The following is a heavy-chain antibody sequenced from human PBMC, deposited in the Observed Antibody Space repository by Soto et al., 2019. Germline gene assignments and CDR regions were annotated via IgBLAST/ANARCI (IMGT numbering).Heavy chain of an antibody. V-gene: IGHV1-69*13. CDR3: ARGPDRSGFYLFDY. Sequence: EASVKVSCKASGGTFSNHAVSWVRQAPGQGPEWLGGIIPLSGTTNYVQKFQGRVTITADGSMTTAYMELSSLIYDDTAIYYCARGPDRSGFYLFDYWGQGTLVTVSS. CDR2: IIPLSGTT. CDR1: GGTFSNHA. J-gene: IGHJ4*02. D-gene: IGHD3-22*01.